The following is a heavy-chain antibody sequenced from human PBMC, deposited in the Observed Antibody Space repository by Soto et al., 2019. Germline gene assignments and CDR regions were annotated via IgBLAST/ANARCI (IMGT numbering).Heavy chain of an antibody. V-gene: IGHV3-30-3*01. CDR3: ARARGLSAADRRYYFDY. CDR1: GFTFSSYA. D-gene: IGHD2-15*01. CDR2: ISYDGSNK. J-gene: IGHJ4*02. Sequence: GGSLRLSCAASGFTFSSYAMHWVRQAPGKGLEWVAVISYDGSNKYYADSVKGRFTISRDNSKNTLYLQMNSLRAEDTAVYYCARARGLSAADRRYYFDYWGQGTLVTVSS.